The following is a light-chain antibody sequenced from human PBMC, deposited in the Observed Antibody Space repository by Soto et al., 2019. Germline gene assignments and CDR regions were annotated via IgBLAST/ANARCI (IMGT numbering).Light chain of an antibody. J-gene: IGKJ2*01. CDR1: QGISNY. CDR3: QQYKNYPHT. CDR2: AAS. V-gene: IGKV1-16*02. Sequence: DIQMTQSPSSLSASVGDRVTITCRASQGISNYLAWFQQKPGKAPKSLIYAASNLQSGVPSKFSGSGSGTDSTLTISSLQPEDSATYYCQQYKNYPHTFGQGTMVQIK.